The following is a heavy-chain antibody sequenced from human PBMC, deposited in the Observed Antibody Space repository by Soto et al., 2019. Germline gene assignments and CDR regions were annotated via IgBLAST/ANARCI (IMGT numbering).Heavy chain of an antibody. CDR2: IYHSGST. J-gene: IGHJ4*02. CDR3: ARGYCTNGVCYRERYTYDY. Sequence: SETLSLTCAVSSGSISSSNWWSWVRQPPGKGLEWIGEIYHSGSTNYNPSLKSRVTISVDKSKNQFPLKLSSVTAADTAVYYCARGYCTNGVCYRERYTYDYWGQGTLVTVSS. CDR1: SGSISSSNW. D-gene: IGHD2-8*01. V-gene: IGHV4-4*02.